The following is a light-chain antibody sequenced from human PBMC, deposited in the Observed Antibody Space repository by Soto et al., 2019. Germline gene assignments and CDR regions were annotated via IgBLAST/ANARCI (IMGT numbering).Light chain of an antibody. J-gene: IGKJ4*01. CDR2: DAS. Sequence: EIGLTQSPATLSLSPGERATLSCRASQSVSSYLAWYQQKPGQAPRLLIYDASNRATGIPARFSGSGSGTDFTLTISSLEPEDFAVYYCQQHSNSELTFGGGTKVEIK. CDR1: QSVSSY. CDR3: QQHSNSELT. V-gene: IGKV3-11*01.